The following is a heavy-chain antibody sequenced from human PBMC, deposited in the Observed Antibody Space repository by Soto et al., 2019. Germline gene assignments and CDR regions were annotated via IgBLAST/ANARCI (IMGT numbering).Heavy chain of an antibody. Sequence: QVHLVQSGAAVKKPGASVKVSCKASGYTFTSYAMHWVLQAPGQRLEWMGWINAGNGNTKYSQKFQGRVTITRDTSASTAYMELSSLRSEDTAVYYCARSIVVVTAADYWGQGTLVTVSS. J-gene: IGHJ4*02. D-gene: IGHD2-21*02. CDR3: ARSIVVVTAADY. CDR2: INAGNGNT. CDR1: GYTFTSYA. V-gene: IGHV1-3*01.